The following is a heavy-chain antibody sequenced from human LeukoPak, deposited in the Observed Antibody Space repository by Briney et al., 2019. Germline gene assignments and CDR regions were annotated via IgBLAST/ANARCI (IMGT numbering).Heavy chain of an antibody. Sequence: GASLQISGKSSGYSFTAYWSAWVRQLPGKGLEWMGILYPGDSDTRYSPSFQGKVTTSADKSINTAYLQWSSLGASDTAMYYCARQGSSSPAVDYWGQGTLVTVSS. CDR1: GYSFTAYW. V-gene: IGHV5-51*01. J-gene: IGHJ4*02. D-gene: IGHD6-6*01. CDR2: LYPGDSDT. CDR3: ARQGSSSPAVDY.